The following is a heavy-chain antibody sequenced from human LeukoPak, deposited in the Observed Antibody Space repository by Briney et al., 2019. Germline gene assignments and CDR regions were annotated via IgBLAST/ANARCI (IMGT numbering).Heavy chain of an antibody. J-gene: IGHJ4*02. V-gene: IGHV4-59*11. CDR1: GGSISGHY. D-gene: IGHD6-19*01. CDR3: VKDHSSSYHYLDN. Sequence: SETLSLTCIVSGGSISGHYWSWIRQPPGKRLEWIGYLSDSGKTNSNPSLRSRVSFSVDTPKNQFSLTLSSVTAADTAIYYCVKDHSSSYHYLDNWGQGALVTVSS. CDR2: LSDSGKT.